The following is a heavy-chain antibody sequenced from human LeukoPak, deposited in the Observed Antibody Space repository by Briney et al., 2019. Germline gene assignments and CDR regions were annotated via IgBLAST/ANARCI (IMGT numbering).Heavy chain of an antibody. CDR3: ARAPSYDYVWGSYRYFDY. V-gene: IGHV3-7*01. J-gene: IGHJ4*02. CDR1: GFTFSSYW. D-gene: IGHD3-16*02. Sequence: GGSLRLSCAASGFTFSSYWMSWVRQAPGKGREWVANIKQDGSEKYYVDSVKGRFTISRDNAKNSLYLQMNSLRAEDTAVYYCARAPSYDYVWGSYRYFDYWGQGTLVTVSS. CDR2: IKQDGSEK.